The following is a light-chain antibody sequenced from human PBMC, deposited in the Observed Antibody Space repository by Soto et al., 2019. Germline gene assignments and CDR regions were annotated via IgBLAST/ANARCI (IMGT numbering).Light chain of an antibody. Sequence: EIVLTQSPATLSLSPVERATLSCRASQSVRTYLAWYQQKPGQAPRLLIYDASNRATGVPARFSGSGSGTDFTLTISSLEPEDFAVYYCQQRSIWPPYTFGQGTKLEIK. CDR2: DAS. CDR1: QSVRTY. V-gene: IGKV3-11*01. CDR3: QQRSIWPPYT. J-gene: IGKJ2*01.